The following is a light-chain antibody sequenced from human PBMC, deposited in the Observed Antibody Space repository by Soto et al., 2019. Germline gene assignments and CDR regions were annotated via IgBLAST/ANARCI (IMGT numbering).Light chain of an antibody. Sequence: QPVLTQPPSASATPGQRVTISCSGSSSNIGSNYVHWYQHLPGTAPKLLIYSNNQRPSGVPDRFSGSKSGTSASLDISGLRSEDEADYYCAAWDDSLSGVVFGGGTKLTVL. J-gene: IGLJ2*01. CDR3: AAWDDSLSGVV. CDR2: SNN. V-gene: IGLV1-47*01. CDR1: SSNIGSNY.